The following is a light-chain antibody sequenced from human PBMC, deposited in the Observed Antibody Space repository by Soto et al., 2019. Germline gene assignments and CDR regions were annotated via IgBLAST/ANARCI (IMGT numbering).Light chain of an antibody. CDR3: SSYAGSRWV. J-gene: IGLJ3*02. V-gene: IGLV2-23*02. CDR2: EVV. CDR1: TSDVGIYNL. Sequence: QSLLTQPASVSGSPGQSITIACSGTTSDVGIYNLVSWYQQHPGKAPKLVIYEVVKRPSGVSHRFSGSRSGNTASLKISGLESEDEAEYYCSSYAGSRWVFGGGTKRPV.